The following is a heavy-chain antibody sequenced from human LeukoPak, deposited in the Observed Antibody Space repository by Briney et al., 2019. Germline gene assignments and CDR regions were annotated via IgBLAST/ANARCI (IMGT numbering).Heavy chain of an antibody. J-gene: IGHJ4*02. D-gene: IGHD5-18*01. CDR3: ARLGYTAMRH. CDR2: INTSGST. CDR1: GGAISSGSYY. Sequence: SQTLSLTCTVSGGAISSGSYYWSWIRQPAGKGLEWIGRINTSGSTNYNPSLKSRVTISVDMSKNQFSLKLSSVTAADTAVYYCARLGYTAMRHWGQGTLVTVSS. V-gene: IGHV4-61*02.